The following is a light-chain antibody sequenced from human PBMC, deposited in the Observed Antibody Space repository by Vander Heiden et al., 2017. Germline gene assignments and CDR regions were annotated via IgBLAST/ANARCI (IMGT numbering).Light chain of an antibody. V-gene: IGLV1-44*01. CDR3: AAWDDSLKTVV. Sequence: SVLTQPPSASGNPGQWLSISCSGSSSDIGTNTVNWYQQLPGTAPKLLIFGNNQRPSGVPDRFSGSKSGTSASLAISGLQSEDDADYYCAAWDDSLKTVVFGGGTKVTVL. CDR1: SSDIGTNT. CDR2: GNN. J-gene: IGLJ2*01.